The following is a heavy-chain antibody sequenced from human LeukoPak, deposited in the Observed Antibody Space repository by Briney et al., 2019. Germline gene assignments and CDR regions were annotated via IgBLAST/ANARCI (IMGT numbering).Heavy chain of an antibody. CDR3: ARRRWSLDY. CDR1: GGSINSSTYY. D-gene: IGHD4-23*01. Sequence: SETLSPTCTVSGGSINSSTYYWGWIRQPPGKGLEWIGYIYYSGNTNYNPSLKSRVTISVDTSKNQFSLKLNSVTAADTAVYYCARRRWSLDYWGRGTLVTVSS. V-gene: IGHV4-61*05. CDR2: IYYSGNT. J-gene: IGHJ4*02.